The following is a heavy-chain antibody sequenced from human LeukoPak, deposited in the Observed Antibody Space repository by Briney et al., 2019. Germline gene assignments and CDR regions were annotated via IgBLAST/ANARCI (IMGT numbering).Heavy chain of an antibody. J-gene: IGHJ4*02. D-gene: IGHD3-22*01. V-gene: IGHV4-4*02. CDR2: MYLSGTT. CDR3: AGLVGRYSSGLYYYYFDY. Sequence: GTLSLTCPVSGESISSLDLWSWVRQPPGKGLELIGEMYLSGTTHSNPSVKSRVTISIDKSKNQFFLNLSSVTAADTAVYYCAGLVGRYSSGLYYYYFDYWGQGTLVTVSS. CDR1: GESISSLDL.